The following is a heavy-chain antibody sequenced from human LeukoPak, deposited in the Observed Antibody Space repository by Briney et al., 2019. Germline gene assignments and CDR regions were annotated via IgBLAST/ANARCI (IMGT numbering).Heavy chain of an antibody. Sequence: SETLSLTCAVYGGSFSGYFWSWIRQPPGKGLEWIGEIYHTGNTMYDPSLKSRVTISLDTSKMHFSLNPTSVTAADTAVYYCTRGLTIDYGGQGTLVTVSS. CDR3: TRGLTIDY. CDR2: IYHTGNT. CDR1: GGSFSGYF. J-gene: IGHJ4*02. V-gene: IGHV4-34*01.